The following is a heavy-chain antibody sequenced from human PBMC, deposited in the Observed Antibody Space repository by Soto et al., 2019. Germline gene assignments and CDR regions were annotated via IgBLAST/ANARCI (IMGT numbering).Heavy chain of an antibody. CDR1: GGTFSSYA. Sequence: QVQLVQSGAEVKKPGSSVKVSCKASGGTFSSYAISWVRQAPGQGLEWMGGIIPIFGTANYAQKFQGRVTITADKSTSTAYMELSSRRSEDTAVYYCAVMITFGGVIAYYYGMDVWGQGTTVTVSS. D-gene: IGHD3-16*02. J-gene: IGHJ6*02. V-gene: IGHV1-69*06. CDR3: AVMITFGGVIAYYYGMDV. CDR2: IIPIFGTA.